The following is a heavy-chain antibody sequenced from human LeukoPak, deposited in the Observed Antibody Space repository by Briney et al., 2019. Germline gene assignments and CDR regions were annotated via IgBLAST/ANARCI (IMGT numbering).Heavy chain of an antibody. CDR1: GYSISSGYY. V-gene: IGHV4-38-2*02. Sequence: SETLSLTCSVSGYSISSGYYWGWIRQPPGKGLEWIGSIYLSGSTDYNPSLKSRVTISVDTSKNQFSLKLSSVTAADTAVYYCAKYSSSWYGYWGQGTLVTVSS. J-gene: IGHJ4*02. CDR3: AKYSSSWYGY. D-gene: IGHD6-13*01. CDR2: IYLSGST.